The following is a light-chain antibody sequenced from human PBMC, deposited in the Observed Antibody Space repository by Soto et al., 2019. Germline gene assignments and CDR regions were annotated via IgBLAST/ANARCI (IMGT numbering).Light chain of an antibody. CDR1: QGISSY. J-gene: IGKJ4*01. Sequence: IQLTQSPSSLSASVGDRVTITCRASQGISSYLAWYQQKPGKATKLLIYAASTLQSGVPSRFSGSGSGTDFTLTISSLQTEDFATYYCQQLNSYPLTFGGGTKVEIK. CDR3: QQLNSYPLT. CDR2: AAS. V-gene: IGKV1-9*01.